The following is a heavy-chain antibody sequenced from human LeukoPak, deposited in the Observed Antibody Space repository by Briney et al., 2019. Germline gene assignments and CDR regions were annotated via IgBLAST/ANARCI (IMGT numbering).Heavy chain of an antibody. CDR2: ISSGGTTI. CDR1: GFTFSDYY. CDR3: AKDIALWFGELNTGKGTH. V-gene: IGHV3-11*04. J-gene: IGHJ4*02. D-gene: IGHD3-10*01. Sequence: GGSLRLSCAASGFTFSDYYMSWIRQAPGKGLEWVSYISSGGTTIYYADSVKGRFTISRDNAKNLLYLQMNSLRAEDTAVYYCAKDIALWFGELNTGKGTHWGQGTLVTVSS.